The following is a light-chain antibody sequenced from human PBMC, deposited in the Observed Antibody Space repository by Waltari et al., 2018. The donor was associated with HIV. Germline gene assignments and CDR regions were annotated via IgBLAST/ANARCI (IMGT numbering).Light chain of an antibody. CDR1: ALPKQY. V-gene: IGLV3-25*03. J-gene: IGLJ2*01. CDR2: KES. Sequence: SYELTQPPSVSVSPGQTARITCPGDALPKQYASWYQQKPGQAPVLVLIKESERPSGIPERFSGSSSGTTVTFTISGVQAEDEADYYCQSADSSGTYVVFGGGTKLTVL. CDR3: QSADSSGTYVV.